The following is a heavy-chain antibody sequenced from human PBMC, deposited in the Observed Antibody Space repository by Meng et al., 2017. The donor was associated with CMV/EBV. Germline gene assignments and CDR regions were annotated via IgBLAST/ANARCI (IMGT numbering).Heavy chain of an antibody. CDR3: AGASFWSGYYDY. V-gene: IGHV3-21*01. Sequence: GESLKISCAASGFTFSSYSMNWVRQAPGKGLEWVSSISSSSSYIYYADSVKGRFTISRDNAKNSLYLQMNSLRAEDTAVYYCAGASFWSGYYDYWGQGTLVTVSS. CDR2: ISSSSSYI. D-gene: IGHD3-3*01. CDR1: GFTFSSYS. J-gene: IGHJ4*02.